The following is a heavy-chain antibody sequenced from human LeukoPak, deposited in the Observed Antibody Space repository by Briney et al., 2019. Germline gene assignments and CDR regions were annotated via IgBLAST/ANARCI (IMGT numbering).Heavy chain of an antibody. D-gene: IGHD6-13*01. CDR2: IYSGGST. CDR3: ARAAAGTPPSWYYYMDV. Sequence: GGSLRLSCAASGFTFSSYWMHWVRQAPGKGLEWVSVIYSGGSTYYADSVKGRFTISRDNSKNTLYLQMNSLRAEDTAVYYCARAAAGTPPSWYYYMDVWGKGTTVTVSS. V-gene: IGHV3-66*02. J-gene: IGHJ6*03. CDR1: GFTFSSYW.